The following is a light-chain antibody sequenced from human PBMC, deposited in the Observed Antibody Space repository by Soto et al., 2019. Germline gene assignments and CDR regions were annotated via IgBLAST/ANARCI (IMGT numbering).Light chain of an antibody. CDR3: QQYNNWPWT. V-gene: IGKV3-15*01. Sequence: EIVMTQSPATLSVSEGERATLSCRASHSVSSDLAWYQQKPGQAPRLLIHGASTRATSFPARFSGSGSGTDFTLTISSLQSEDFAVYYCQQYNNWPWTFGQGRLLEIK. CDR1: HSVSSD. CDR2: GAS. J-gene: IGKJ5*01.